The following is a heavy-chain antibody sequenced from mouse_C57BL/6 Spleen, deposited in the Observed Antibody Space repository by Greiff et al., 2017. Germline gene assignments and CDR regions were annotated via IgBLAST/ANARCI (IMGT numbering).Heavy chain of an antibody. CDR1: GFTFSSYT. J-gene: IGHJ2*01. Sequence: DVKLLQSGGGLVKPGGSLKLSCAASGFTFSSYTMPWVRQTPEQRLEWVAIISGGGGNTYYPASVKGRFTISRDNAKNTLYLQISSLRSEDTALYYGARHRRGYYFDYWGQGTTVTVSA. CDR2: ISGGGGNT. CDR3: ARHRRGYYFDY. V-gene: IGHV5-9*01.